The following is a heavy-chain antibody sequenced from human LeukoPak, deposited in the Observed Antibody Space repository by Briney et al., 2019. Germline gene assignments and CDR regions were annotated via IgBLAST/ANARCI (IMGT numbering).Heavy chain of an antibody. J-gene: IGHJ4*02. V-gene: IGHV3-23*01. CDR2: ISGSGGST. CDR1: GFTFSSYA. CDR3: AKDLGIAARPSYFDY. Sequence: GGSLGLSCAASGFTFSSYAMSWVRQAPGKGLEWVSAISGSGGSTYYADSVKGRFTISRDNSKNTLYLQMNSLRAEDTAVYYCAKDLGIAARPSYFDYWGQGTLVTVSS. D-gene: IGHD6-6*01.